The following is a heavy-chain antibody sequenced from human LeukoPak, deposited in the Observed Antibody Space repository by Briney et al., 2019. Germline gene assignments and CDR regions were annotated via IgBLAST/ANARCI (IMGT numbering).Heavy chain of an antibody. Sequence: PGGSLRLSCAASGXTVSSNYMSWVRQAPGKGLEWVSVIYSGGSTYYADSVKGRFTISRDNSKNTLYLQMNSLRAEDTAVYYCARDRVGIAAAGTDYWGQGTLVTVSS. CDR2: IYSGGST. CDR3: ARDRVGIAAAGTDY. CDR1: GXTVSSNY. V-gene: IGHV3-66*01. J-gene: IGHJ4*02. D-gene: IGHD6-13*01.